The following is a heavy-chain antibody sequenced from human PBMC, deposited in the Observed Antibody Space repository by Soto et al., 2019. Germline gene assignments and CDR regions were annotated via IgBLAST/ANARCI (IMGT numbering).Heavy chain of an antibody. J-gene: IGHJ6*02. D-gene: IGHD3-10*01. CDR3: ARGGADHYHYGMDV. Sequence: VQLLESGGGLVQPGGSLRLSCAASGFTLTTYAMSWVRQRPGKGLEWVSSMNGAGTSTSYADSVKGRFTTSRDNSKNTLFLEMNSLRAEDTAVYYCARGGADHYHYGMDVWGQGTTVIVSS. CDR2: MNGAGTST. CDR1: GFTLTTYA. V-gene: IGHV3-23*01.